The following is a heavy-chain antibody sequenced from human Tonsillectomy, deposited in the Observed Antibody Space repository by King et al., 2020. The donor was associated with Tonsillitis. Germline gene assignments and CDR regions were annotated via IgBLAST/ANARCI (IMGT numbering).Heavy chain of an antibody. Sequence: EWQLVQSGAEVKKPGESLKISCKGSGYGFTTYWIGWVGQMPGKGLEWMGIIYPGDSDTRYSPSFQGQFTISADKSISTAYLQWSSLKASDTGMYFCARLKSSSSLNGFDPWGQGTLVTVSS. D-gene: IGHD6-6*01. CDR2: IYPGDSDT. CDR3: ARLKSSSSLNGFDP. V-gene: IGHV5-51*03. CDR1: GYGFTTYW. J-gene: IGHJ5*02.